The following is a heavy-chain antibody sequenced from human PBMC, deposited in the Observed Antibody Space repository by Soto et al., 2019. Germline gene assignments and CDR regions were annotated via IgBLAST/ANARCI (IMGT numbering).Heavy chain of an antibody. Sequence: GASVKVSCKASGYTFTSYAMHWVRQAPGQRLEWMGWINAGNGNTKYSQKFQGRVTITRDTSASTAYMELSSLRSEDTAVYYCARDRNYDISGYYHGYYYGMHVSGQATTVSVSS. CDR2: INAGNGNT. CDR3: ARDRNYDISGYYHGYYYGMHV. CDR1: GYTFTSYA. J-gene: IGHJ6*02. V-gene: IGHV1-3*01. D-gene: IGHD3-22*01.